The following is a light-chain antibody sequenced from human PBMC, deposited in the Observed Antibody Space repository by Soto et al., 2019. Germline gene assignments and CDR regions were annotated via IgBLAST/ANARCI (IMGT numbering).Light chain of an antibody. CDR2: EVS. Sequence: QSVLTQPASVSGSPGQSITISCTGTDSDVGSYNYVSWYQQHPGKAPKLMIYEVSNRPSGVSNRFSGSKSANTASLTISGLQAEDEADYYCSSYTSSNTLVFGGGTKVTVL. J-gene: IGLJ3*02. CDR3: SSYTSSNTLV. CDR1: DSDVGSYNY. V-gene: IGLV2-14*03.